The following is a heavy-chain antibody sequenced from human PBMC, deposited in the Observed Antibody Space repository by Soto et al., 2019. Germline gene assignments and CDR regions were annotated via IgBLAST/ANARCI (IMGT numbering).Heavy chain of an antibody. CDR2: NSAYNGNT. D-gene: IGHD2-8*01. J-gene: IGHJ4*02. CDR1: GYTFTSYS. CDR3: ARAAVWGSPDLNFDN. V-gene: IGHV1-18*01. Sequence: QVQLVQSGAEVKKPGASVKVSCKASGYTFTSYSISWVRQAPGQGLEWMGWNSAYNGNTHYEQKLQGRVTITTDPSTSTGYRERRSLRSDDTAVYYCARAAVWGSPDLNFDNWGQGTLVTVSS.